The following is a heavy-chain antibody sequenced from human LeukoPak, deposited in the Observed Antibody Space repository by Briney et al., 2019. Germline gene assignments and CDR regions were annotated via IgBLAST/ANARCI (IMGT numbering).Heavy chain of an antibody. V-gene: IGHV3-23*01. D-gene: IGHD3-10*01. CDR1: GFTFSSYA. Sequence: PGGSLRLSCAASGFTFSSYAMSCVRQAPGKGLEWVSAISGSGGSTYYADSVKGRFTISRDNSKNTLYLQMNSLRAEDTAVYYCAKDSVTMVRGGGGQSVQHWGQGTLVTVSS. CDR2: ISGSGGST. J-gene: IGHJ1*01. CDR3: AKDSVTMVRGGGGQSVQH.